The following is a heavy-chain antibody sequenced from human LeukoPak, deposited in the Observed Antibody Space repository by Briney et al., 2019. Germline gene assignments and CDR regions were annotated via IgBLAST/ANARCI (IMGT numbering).Heavy chain of an antibody. V-gene: IGHV3-30*18. CDR3: ANEWPFDY. D-gene: IGHD5-12*01. J-gene: IGHJ4*02. Sequence: PGGSLRLSCAASGLTFSSYGMHWVRQAPGKGLEWVAVISSDGSNKYYADSVKGRFTISRDNSKNTLYLQMNSLRAEDTAVYYCANEWPFDYWGQGTLVTVSS. CDR2: ISSDGSNK. CDR1: GLTFSSYG.